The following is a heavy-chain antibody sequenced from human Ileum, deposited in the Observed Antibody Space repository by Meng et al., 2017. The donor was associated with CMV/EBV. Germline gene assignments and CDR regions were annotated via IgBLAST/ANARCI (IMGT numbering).Heavy chain of an antibody. CDR2: INWNGGST. V-gene: IGHV3-20*04. CDR1: GFTFSSYA. D-gene: IGHD6-13*01. J-gene: IGHJ6*02. CDR3: ARKSGAAAGRLPGNYYGMDV. Sequence: GESLKISCAASGFTFSSYAMSWVRQAPGKGLEWVSGINWNGGSTGYADSVKGRFTISRDNAKNSLYLQMNSLRAEDTALYYCARKSGAAAGRLPGNYYGMDVWGQGTTVTVSS.